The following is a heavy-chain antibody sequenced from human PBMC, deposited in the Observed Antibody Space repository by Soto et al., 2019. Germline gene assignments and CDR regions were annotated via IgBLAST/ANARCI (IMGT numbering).Heavy chain of an antibody. CDR2: IYYSGST. CDR1: GGSISSYY. D-gene: IGHD3-9*01. Sequence: PSETLSLTCTVSGGSISSYYWSWIRQPPGKGLEWIGYIYYSGSTNYNPSLKSRVTISVDTSKNQFSLKLSSVTAADTAVYYCARDPRYFDWSIFDYWGQGTLVTVSS. V-gene: IGHV4-59*01. CDR3: ARDPRYFDWSIFDY. J-gene: IGHJ4*02.